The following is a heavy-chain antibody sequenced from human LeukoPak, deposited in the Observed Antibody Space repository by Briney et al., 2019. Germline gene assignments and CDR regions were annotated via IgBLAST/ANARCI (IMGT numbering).Heavy chain of an antibody. CDR1: RFTFSSCA. Sequence: GGSLRLSCTASRFTFSSCAMHWVRQAPGKGLEWVAYIRYDGDNKRYADSVQGRFTVSRDNSKDTLFLQMSNLRAEDTAVYYCVKGDDYGADTRLPKYNWFDPWGQGTLVTVSS. J-gene: IGHJ5*02. D-gene: IGHD4-17*01. CDR3: VKGDDYGADTRLPKYNWFDP. CDR2: IRYDGDNK. V-gene: IGHV3-30*02.